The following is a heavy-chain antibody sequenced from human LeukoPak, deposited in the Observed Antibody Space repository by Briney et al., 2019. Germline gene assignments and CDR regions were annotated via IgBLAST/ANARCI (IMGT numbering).Heavy chain of an antibody. Sequence: GGSLRLSCAASGFTFSSYAMSWVRQAPGKGLEWVSALSGSGDNTYYADSVKGRSTIFRDNAKNTLYLQMNSLRAEDTAVYYCVRDLGGRSGHWGQGTLVTVSS. CDR3: VRDLGGRSGH. J-gene: IGHJ4*02. CDR1: GFTFSSYA. CDR2: LSGSGDNT. D-gene: IGHD1-26*01. V-gene: IGHV3-23*01.